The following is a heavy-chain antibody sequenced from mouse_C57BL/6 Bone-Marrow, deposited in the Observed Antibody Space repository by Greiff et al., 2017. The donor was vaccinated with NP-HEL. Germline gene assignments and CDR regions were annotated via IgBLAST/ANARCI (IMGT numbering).Heavy chain of an antibody. CDR3: AREGYYGSSSG. Sequence: QVQLQQPGAELVKPGASVKLSCKASGYTFTSYWMQWVKQRPGQGLEWIGEIDPSDSYTNYNQKFKGKATLTVDTSSSTAYMQLSSLTSEDSAVYYCAREGYYGSSSGWGQGTLVTVSA. CDR2: IDPSDSYT. J-gene: IGHJ3*01. V-gene: IGHV1-50*01. D-gene: IGHD1-1*01. CDR1: GYTFTSYW.